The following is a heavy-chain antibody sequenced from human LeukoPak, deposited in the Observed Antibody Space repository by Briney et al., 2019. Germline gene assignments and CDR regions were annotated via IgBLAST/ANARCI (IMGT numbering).Heavy chain of an antibody. V-gene: IGHV4-34*01. CDR3: ARGTYYDSLTVYYGSRWCDP. Sequence: PSETLSPTCAVYGGSLTGYYRSWVRPPPGNGLEWIGEINPSVRTNNNPSPKSRVTISVDTSKNQFSLKLSSVTAADTAGYYCARGTYYDSLTVYYGSRWCDPGGQGTRVSVSS. D-gene: IGHD3-9*01. CDR2: INPSVRT. J-gene: IGHJ5*02. CDR1: GGSLTGYY.